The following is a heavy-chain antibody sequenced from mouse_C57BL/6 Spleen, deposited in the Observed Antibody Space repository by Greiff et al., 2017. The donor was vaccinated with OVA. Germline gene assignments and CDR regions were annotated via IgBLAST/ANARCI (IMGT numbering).Heavy chain of an antibody. D-gene: IGHD3-1*01. J-gene: IGHJ2*01. Sequence: EVMLVESGGDLVKPGGSLKLSCAASGFTFSSYGMSWVRQTPDKRLEWVATISSGGSYTYYPDSVKGRFTISRDNAKNTLYLQMSSLKSEDTAMYYCARQVSGGHYFDYWGQGTTLTVSS. CDR3: ARQVSGGHYFDY. CDR1: GFTFSSYG. V-gene: IGHV5-6*01. CDR2: ISSGGSYT.